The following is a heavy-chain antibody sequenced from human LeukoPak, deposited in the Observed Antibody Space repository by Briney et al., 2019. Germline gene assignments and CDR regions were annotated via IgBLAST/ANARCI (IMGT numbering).Heavy chain of an antibody. Sequence: SQTLSLTCTVSGGSISSGGYYWSWIRQHPGKGLEWIGYIYYSGSTYYNPSPKSRVTISVDTSKNQFSLKLSSVTAADTAVYYCARDGGAPALFDYWGQGTLVTVSS. V-gene: IGHV4-31*03. D-gene: IGHD2-2*01. CDR3: ARDGGAPALFDY. CDR1: GGSISSGGYY. J-gene: IGHJ4*02. CDR2: IYYSGST.